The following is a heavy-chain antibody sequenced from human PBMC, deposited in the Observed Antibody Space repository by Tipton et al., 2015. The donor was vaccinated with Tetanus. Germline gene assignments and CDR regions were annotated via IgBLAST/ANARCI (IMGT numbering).Heavy chain of an antibody. CDR3: AGDQVTTHLDDASDV. Sequence: QLVQSGAEVKKPGASVKVSCKASGYTFTKHGINWVRQAPGQGLEWMGWINTNTGNPTYAQAFTGRFVFSLDTSVNTAYLQIKSLKPEDITMYYCAGDQVTTHLDDASDVWGQRTMLTVSS. J-gene: IGHJ3*01. D-gene: IGHD3-22*01. CDR1: GYTFTKHG. V-gene: IGHV7-4-1*02. CDR2: INTNTGNP.